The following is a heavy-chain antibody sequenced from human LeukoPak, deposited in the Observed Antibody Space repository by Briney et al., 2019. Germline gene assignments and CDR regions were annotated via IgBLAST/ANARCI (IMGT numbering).Heavy chain of an antibody. CDR1: GNSLISYD. CDR3: ATNIASGRDY. Sequence: GASVKVSCKASGNSLISYDINWVRQATGQGLEWMAWMNPKTGNTGYAQRLQGRLTLTRNTSVGTAYMELSSLRSADTAVYFCATNIASGRDYWGQGTLITVSS. CDR2: MNPKTGNT. J-gene: IGHJ4*02. V-gene: IGHV1-8*01. D-gene: IGHD5-12*01.